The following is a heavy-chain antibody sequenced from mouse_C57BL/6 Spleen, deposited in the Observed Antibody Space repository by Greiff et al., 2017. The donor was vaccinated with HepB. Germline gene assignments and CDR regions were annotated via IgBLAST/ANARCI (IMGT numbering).Heavy chain of an antibody. CDR1: GYSFTSYY. CDR2: IYPGSGNT. J-gene: IGHJ4*01. D-gene: IGHD1-1*01. CDR3: ARRYYYGSSDYAMDY. Sequence: QVQLKQSGPELVKPGASVKISCKASGYSFTSYYIHWVKQRPGQGLEWIGWIYPGSGNTKYNEKFKGKATLTADTSSSTAYMQLSSLTSADSAVYYCARRYYYGSSDYAMDYWGQGTSVTVSS. V-gene: IGHV1-66*01.